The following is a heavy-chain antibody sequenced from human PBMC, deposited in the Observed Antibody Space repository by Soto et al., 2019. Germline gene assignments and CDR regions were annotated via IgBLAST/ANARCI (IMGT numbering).Heavy chain of an antibody. CDR3: ARDYYKYYDSSGYYRSPAY. CDR1: GLNFSSYA. D-gene: IGHD3-22*01. CDR2: ISYDGSDK. Sequence: GGSLRLSCAASGLNFSSYAMHWVRQAPGKGLEWVALISYDGSDKDYADSVKGRFTISRDNSRNTLFLQMNSLRAEDTAVYYCARDYYKYYDSSGYYRSPAYWGQGTLVTVSS. V-gene: IGHV3-30-3*01. J-gene: IGHJ4*02.